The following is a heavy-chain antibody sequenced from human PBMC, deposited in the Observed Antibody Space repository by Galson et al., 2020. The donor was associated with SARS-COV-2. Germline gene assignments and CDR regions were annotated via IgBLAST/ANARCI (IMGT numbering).Heavy chain of an antibody. D-gene: IGHD3-10*01. J-gene: IGHJ6*02. CDR3: AKDGISMVRGRVSDPTGMDV. Sequence: GGSLRLSCAASGFTFSNYGMHWVRQAPGKGLQWVAFIRFNGSEKNYADSVKGRFTISRDNSWKTLYLQMNSLRPEDTAVYYCAKDGISMVRGRVSDPTGMDVWGQGTTVTVSS. V-gene: IGHV3-30*02. CDR1: GFTFSNYG. CDR2: IRFNGSEK.